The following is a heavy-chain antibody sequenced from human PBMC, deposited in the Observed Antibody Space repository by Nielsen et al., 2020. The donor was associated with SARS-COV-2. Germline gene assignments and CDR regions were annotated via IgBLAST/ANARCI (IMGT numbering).Heavy chain of an antibody. CDR2: IYYSGST. CDR3: ARDIVVVVVAPLGWFDP. CDR1: GGSISSSSYY. J-gene: IGHJ5*02. V-gene: IGHV4-39*07. D-gene: IGHD2-15*01. Sequence: SETLSLTCTVSGGSISSSSYYWGWIRQPPGKGLEWIGSIYYSGSTYYNPSLKSRVTISVDTSKNQFSLKLSSVTAADTAVYYCARDIVVVVVAPLGWFDPWGQGTLVTVSS.